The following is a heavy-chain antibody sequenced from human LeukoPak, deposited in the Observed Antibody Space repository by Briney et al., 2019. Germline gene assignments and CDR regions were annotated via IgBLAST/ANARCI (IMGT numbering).Heavy chain of an antibody. V-gene: IGHV4-34*01. CDR3: ARWRIAAEEFDP. Sequence: SETLSLTCAVYGGSFSDYNWTWIRQPPGKGLEWIGSIYYSGSTYYNPSLKSRVTISVDTSKNQFSLKLSSVTAADTAVYNCARWRIAAEEFDPWGQGTLVTVSS. D-gene: IGHD6-13*01. CDR1: GGSFSDYN. CDR2: IYYSGST. J-gene: IGHJ5*02.